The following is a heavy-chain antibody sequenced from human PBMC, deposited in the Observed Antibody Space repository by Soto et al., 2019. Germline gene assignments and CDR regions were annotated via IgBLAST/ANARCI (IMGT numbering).Heavy chain of an antibody. CDR2: ISPYTGNT. J-gene: IGHJ6*02. D-gene: IGHD3-16*01. CDR1: GYIFVNYG. V-gene: IGHV1-18*01. CDR3: VMVDNYVTPTPQDV. Sequence: QVQLVQSGDEVKKPGASMKVSCKASGYIFVNYGIAWVRQAPGQGLEWMGWISPYTGNTHSATKVQGRLTMTTDTPTSTAYMELGSLTSDDTAVYYCVMVDNYVTPTPQDVWGQGTTVTVSS.